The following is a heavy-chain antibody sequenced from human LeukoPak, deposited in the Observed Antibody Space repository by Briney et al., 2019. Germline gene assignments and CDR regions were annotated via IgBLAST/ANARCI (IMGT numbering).Heavy chain of an antibody. D-gene: IGHD1-26*01. Sequence: SVKVSCKASGGTFSSYTISWVRQGPGQGLAWMGRIIPILGIANYAQKFQGRVTITADKSTSTAYMELSSLRSEDTAVYYCAFHSGSYTQENFDYWGQGTLVTVSS. V-gene: IGHV1-69*02. CDR1: GGTFSSYT. J-gene: IGHJ4*02. CDR3: AFHSGSYTQENFDY. CDR2: IIPILGIA.